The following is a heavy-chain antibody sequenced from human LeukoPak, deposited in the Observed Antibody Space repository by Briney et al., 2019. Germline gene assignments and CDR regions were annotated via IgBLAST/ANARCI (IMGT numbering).Heavy chain of an antibody. Sequence: SETLSLTCTVSGGSISSSSYYWGWIRQPPGKGLEWIGSMYYTGSTYYNPSLKSRVTISVATSKDQFSLKLSSVTAADTAVYYCASLPTFGGVIVRYYFDYWGREPWSPSPQ. J-gene: IGHJ4*02. CDR3: ASLPTFGGVIVRYYFDY. V-gene: IGHV4-39*01. CDR2: MYYTGST. CDR1: GGSISSSSYY. D-gene: IGHD3-16*02.